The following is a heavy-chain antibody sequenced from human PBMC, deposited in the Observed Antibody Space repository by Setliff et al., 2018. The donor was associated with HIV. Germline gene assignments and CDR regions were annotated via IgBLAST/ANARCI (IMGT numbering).Heavy chain of an antibody. CDR2: IYYTGST. CDR3: ARDLSPYGSGDPYYYYGMDV. J-gene: IGHJ6*02. Sequence: SETLSLTCTVSGGSISSSGDYWTWIRQRPGKGLEWIGYIYYTGSTYYHPSLKSRVLISVDTSNNLFSLSLRSVTAADTAVYYCARDLSPYGSGDPYYYYGMDVWGQGTTVTVSS. CDR1: GGSISSSGDY. D-gene: IGHD3-10*01. V-gene: IGHV4-31*03.